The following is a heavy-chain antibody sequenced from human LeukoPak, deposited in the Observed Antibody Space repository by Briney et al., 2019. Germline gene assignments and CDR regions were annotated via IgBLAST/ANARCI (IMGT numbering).Heavy chain of an antibody. D-gene: IGHD5-18*01. J-gene: IGHJ4*02. CDR3: AIQLWYDFDY. CDR2: ISAYNGNT. Sequence: GASVKVSCKXSGYTFTSYGISWVRQTPGQGLEWMGWISAYNGNTNYAQELQGRVTMTTDTSRSTAYMELRSLRSDDTAVYYCAIQLWYDFDYWGQGTLVTVSS. CDR1: GYTFTSYG. V-gene: IGHV1-18*01.